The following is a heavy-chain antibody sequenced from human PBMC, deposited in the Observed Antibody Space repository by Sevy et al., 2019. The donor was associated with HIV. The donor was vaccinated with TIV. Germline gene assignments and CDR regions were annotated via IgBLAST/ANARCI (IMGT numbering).Heavy chain of an antibody. CDR3: AKAPYDSSGXFFXXDX. CDR2: XSGXGGST. Sequence: GGSLRLSCAASGFSFSSYAMXWVRXAPGKGLEWXXAXSGXGGSTYYADSVKGRFTISRDNSKNTLYLQMNNLRAEDTAVYYCAKAPYDSSGXFFXXDXWGQGTPVTVSS. D-gene: IGHD3-22*01. J-gene: IGHJ4*02. CDR1: GFSFSSYA. V-gene: IGHV3-23*01.